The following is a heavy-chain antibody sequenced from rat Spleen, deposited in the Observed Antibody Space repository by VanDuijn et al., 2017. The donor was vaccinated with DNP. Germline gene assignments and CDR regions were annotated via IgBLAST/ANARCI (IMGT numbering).Heavy chain of an antibody. CDR3: ARGSTSIYWYFDF. V-gene: IGHV5-22*01. CDR2: ISPRGSST. Sequence: EVQLVESGGGLVQPGRSLKLSCAASGFTFSNYDMAWARQAPKKGLELVAAISPRGSSTYYLDSVKGRFTISRENAKSSLYLQVNSLKSEDKDTYYCARGSTSIYWYFDFWGPGSMVTVSS. CDR1: GFTFSNYD. D-gene: IGHD3-1*01. J-gene: IGHJ1*01.